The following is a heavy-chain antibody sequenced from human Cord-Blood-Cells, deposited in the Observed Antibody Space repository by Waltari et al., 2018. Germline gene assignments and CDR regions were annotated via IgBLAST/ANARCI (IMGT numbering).Heavy chain of an antibody. CDR1: GVTFSNAW. CDR2: IKSKTDGWTT. J-gene: IGHJ4*02. Sequence: EVQLVESGGGLVKPGGSLRLSCAASGVTFSNAWMSWVRQAPGKGVEWVGRIKSKTDGWTTDYAAPVKGRFTISRDDSKNTLYLQMNSLKTEDTAVYYCTPGGAGDYWGQGTLVTVSS. CDR3: TPGGAGDY. D-gene: IGHD3-16*01. V-gene: IGHV3-15*01.